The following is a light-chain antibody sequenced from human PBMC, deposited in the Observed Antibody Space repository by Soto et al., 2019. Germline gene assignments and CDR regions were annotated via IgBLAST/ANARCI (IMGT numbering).Light chain of an antibody. J-gene: IGKJ1*01. V-gene: IGKV1-5*01. CDR3: QQYHRYPT. CDR2: DVS. CDR1: SGISSW. Sequence: DIQMTQSPSSASASVGDRVTLPCRASSGISSWLAWYQQKPGKASKLLIYDVSTLDRGVPARFSGSAAGTEFTLTISSLESDYFATYYCQQYHRYPTFGQGTKVDIK.